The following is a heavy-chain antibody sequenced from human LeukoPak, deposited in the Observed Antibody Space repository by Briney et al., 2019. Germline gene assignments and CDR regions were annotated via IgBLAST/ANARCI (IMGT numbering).Heavy chain of an antibody. CDR2: ISWDGVRT. D-gene: IGHD3-10*01. J-gene: IGHJ4*02. CDR3: AKDRDGSGSYSDY. Sequence: GGSLRLSCVASGFTFDDYAMHWVRQAPGKGLEWVSLISWDGVRTHYADSVKGRFTISRDNSKNSLYLQMNSLRAEDTALYYCAKDRDGSGSYSDYWGQGTLVTVSS. CDR1: GFTFDDYA. V-gene: IGHV3-43D*03.